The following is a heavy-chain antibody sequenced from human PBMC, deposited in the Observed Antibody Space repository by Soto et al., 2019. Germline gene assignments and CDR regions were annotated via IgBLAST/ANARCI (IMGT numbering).Heavy chain of an antibody. CDR1: GYTFTGYY. CDR3: ARDSGHSSSSRYYYGMDV. CDR2: INPNSGGT. V-gene: IGHV1-2*04. Sequence: QVQLVQSGAEVKKPGASVKVSCKASGYTFTGYYMHWVRQAPGQGLEWMGWINPNSGGTNYAQKFQGWVTMTRDTSISTAYMGLSRLRSDDTAVYYCARDSGHSSSSRYYYGMDVWGQGTTVTVSS. D-gene: IGHD6-6*01. J-gene: IGHJ6*02.